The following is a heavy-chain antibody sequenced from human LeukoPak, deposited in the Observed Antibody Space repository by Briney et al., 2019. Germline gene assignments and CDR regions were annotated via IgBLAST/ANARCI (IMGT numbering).Heavy chain of an antibody. J-gene: IGHJ4*02. CDR1: GFTFSSYG. V-gene: IGHV3-23*01. Sequence: PGGSLRLSCAASGFTFSSYGMSWVRQAPGKGLEWVSAISGSGGSTYYADSVKGRFTISRDNSKNTLYLQMNSLRAEDTAVYYCAKDVSYGYQIYYFDYWGQGTLVTVSS. D-gene: IGHD5-18*01. CDR2: ISGSGGST. CDR3: AKDVSYGYQIYYFDY.